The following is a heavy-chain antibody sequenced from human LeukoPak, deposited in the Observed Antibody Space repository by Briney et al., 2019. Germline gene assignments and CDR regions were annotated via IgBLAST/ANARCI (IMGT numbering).Heavy chain of an antibody. J-gene: IGHJ4*02. CDR1: GFTFTSSA. V-gene: IGHV1-58*02. CDR3: AADLRVVGASFAY. D-gene: IGHD1-26*01. CDR2: IVVGSGNT. Sequence: SVKVSCKASGFTFTSSAMQWVRQARGQRLEWIGWIVVGSGNTNYAQKFQERVTITRDMSTSTAYMGLSSLRSEDTAVYYCAADLRVVGASFAYWGQGTLVTVSS.